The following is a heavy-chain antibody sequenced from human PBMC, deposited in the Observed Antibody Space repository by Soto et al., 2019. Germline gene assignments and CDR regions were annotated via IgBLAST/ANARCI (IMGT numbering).Heavy chain of an antibody. Sequence: QAQLVQSGGEMKKAGASVTVSCKSSGYTFTTYGITWVRQAPGQGLDWMGWINPLKGDTKSAANFQDRVTMTTDTSTRTAYMELRSLRSDDTAVYYCARVKVPAAVLGDFDVSGQATLVTVSS. CDR2: INPLKGDT. D-gene: IGHD2-2*01. CDR1: GYTFTTYG. J-gene: IGHJ3*01. V-gene: IGHV1-18*01. CDR3: ARVKVPAAVLGDFDV.